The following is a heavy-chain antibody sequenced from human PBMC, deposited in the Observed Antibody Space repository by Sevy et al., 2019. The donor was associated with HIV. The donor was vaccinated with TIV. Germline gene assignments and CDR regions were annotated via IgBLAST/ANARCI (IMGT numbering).Heavy chain of an antibody. J-gene: IGHJ6*02. Sequence: SETLSLTCAVSGYSISSGYYWGWIRQPPGKGLEWIGSIYHSGSTYYNPSLKSRVTISVDTSKNQFSLKLNSVTAADTAVYYCARDTVVPAAISSGYYYYYGMDVWGQGTTVTVSS. CDR1: GYSISSGYY. CDR3: ARDTVVPAAISSGYYYYYGMDV. V-gene: IGHV4-38-2*02. D-gene: IGHD2-2*01. CDR2: IYHSGST.